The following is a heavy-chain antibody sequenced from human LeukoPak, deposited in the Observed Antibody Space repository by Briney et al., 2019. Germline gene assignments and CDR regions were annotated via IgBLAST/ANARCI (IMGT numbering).Heavy chain of an antibody. D-gene: IGHD3-22*01. CDR2: ISSSGSTI. J-gene: IGHJ1*01. V-gene: IGHV3-48*03. CDR1: GFTFSSYE. CDR3: ARGHDSSGWYFQH. Sequence: GGSQRLPCAASGFTFSSYEMNLVRHAPGKGLDQGSYISSSGSTIYYADSVKGRFTITRDNAKNSVYLQMNSLRAEDTAVYYCARGHDSSGWYFQHWGQGTLVTVSS.